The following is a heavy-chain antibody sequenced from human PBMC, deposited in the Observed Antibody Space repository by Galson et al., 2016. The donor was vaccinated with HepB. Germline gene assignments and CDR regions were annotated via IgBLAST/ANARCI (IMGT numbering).Heavy chain of an antibody. J-gene: IGHJ5*02. CDR2: LTNAEAT. V-gene: IGHV4-39*01. D-gene: IGHD3-22*01. CDR1: GASITGSGYH. CDR3: ARTYDSRGVYFVAADL. Sequence: ETLSLTCSVSGASITGSGYHWGWIRQPPGKGLEWIGSLTNAEATVYAPSFDSRVTISADASKKQFSLRLGSVTAADTAIYYCARTYDSRGVYFVAADLWGQGTQVTVSS.